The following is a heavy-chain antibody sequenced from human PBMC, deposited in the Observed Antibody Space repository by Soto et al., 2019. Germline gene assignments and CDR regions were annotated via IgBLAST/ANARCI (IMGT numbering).Heavy chain of an antibody. CDR3: ASSTVTIGGRYYSYGMDV. D-gene: IGHD4-4*01. CDR1: GYSFTSYW. J-gene: IGHJ6*02. CDR2: IYPGDSDT. Sequence: GESLKISCKGSGYSFTSYWIGWVRQMPGKGLEWMGIIYPGDSDTRYSPSFQGQVTISADKSISTAYLQWSSLKASDTAMYYCASSTVTIGGRYYSYGMDVWGQGITVT. V-gene: IGHV5-51*01.